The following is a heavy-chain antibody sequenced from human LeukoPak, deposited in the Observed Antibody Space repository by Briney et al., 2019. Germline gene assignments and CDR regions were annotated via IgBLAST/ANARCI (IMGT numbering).Heavy chain of an antibody. Sequence: SETLSLTCTVSGGSISSYYWSWIRQPAGKGLEWIGRIYTSGSTNYNPSLKSRVTMSVDTSKNQFSLRLSSVTAADTAVYYCARGEYSSSSLESWGQGTLVTVSS. CDR1: GGSISSYY. D-gene: IGHD6-13*01. V-gene: IGHV4-4*07. CDR2: IYTSGST. CDR3: ARGEYSSSSLES. J-gene: IGHJ4*02.